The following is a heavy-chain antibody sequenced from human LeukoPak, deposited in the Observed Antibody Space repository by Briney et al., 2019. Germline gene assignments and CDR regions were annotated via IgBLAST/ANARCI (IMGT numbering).Heavy chain of an antibody. J-gene: IGHJ5*02. D-gene: IGHD6-6*01. Sequence: PSETLSLTCAVYGGSFSGYHWTWIRLRPGKGLEWIGDINHSGSTHYNPSLKSRVTISVDTSNNQFSLKLHSVTAADTAVYYCARGFPSSSRWFDPWGQGILVTVSS. CDR3: ARGFPSSSRWFDP. CDR2: INHSGST. V-gene: IGHV4-34*01. CDR1: GGSFSGYH.